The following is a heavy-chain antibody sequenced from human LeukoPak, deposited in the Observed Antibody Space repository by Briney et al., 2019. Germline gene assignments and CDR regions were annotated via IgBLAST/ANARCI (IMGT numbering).Heavy chain of an antibody. CDR3: ARDPYSNFYGSGGNWFDP. CDR1: GVSIRSYY. Sequence: SETLSLTCSVSGVSIRSYYWSWIRQTPGKGLEWIGNIYYTGSTNYNPSLKSRVTISVDTSKNQFSLKLSSVTAADTAVYYCARDPYSNFYGSGGNWFDPWGQGTLVTVSS. D-gene: IGHD3-10*01. V-gene: IGHV4-59*12. CDR2: IYYTGST. J-gene: IGHJ5*02.